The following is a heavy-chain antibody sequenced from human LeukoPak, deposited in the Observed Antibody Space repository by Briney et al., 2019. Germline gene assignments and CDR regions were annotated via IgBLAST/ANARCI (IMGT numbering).Heavy chain of an antibody. J-gene: IGHJ4*02. Sequence: GGSLRLSCAASGFTLSNHWMTWVRQVPGRGPEWVANVNRDGSETYYLDSVKGRFTISRDNAKNSLYLQMNSLRAEDTAVYYCARSFPTVTTSDYWGQGTLVTVSS. CDR1: GFTLSNHW. D-gene: IGHD4-11*01. CDR2: VNRDGSET. CDR3: ARSFPTVTTSDY. V-gene: IGHV3-7*01.